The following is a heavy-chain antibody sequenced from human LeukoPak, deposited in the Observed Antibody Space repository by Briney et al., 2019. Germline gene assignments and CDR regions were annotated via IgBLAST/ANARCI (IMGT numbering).Heavy chain of an antibody. CDR3: AIAEWALLADY. V-gene: IGHV3-11*01. Sequence: GGSLRLSCAASGFTFSDYYMSWIRQAPGKGLEWVSYISSSGSTIYYADSVKGRFTISRDNAKNSLYLQMNSLRAEDTAVYYCAIAEWALLADYWGQGTLVTVSS. J-gene: IGHJ4*02. CDR1: GFTFSDYY. CDR2: ISSSGSTI. D-gene: IGHD3-3*01.